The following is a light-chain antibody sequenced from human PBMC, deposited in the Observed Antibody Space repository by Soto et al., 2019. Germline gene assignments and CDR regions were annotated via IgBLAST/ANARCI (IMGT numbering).Light chain of an antibody. CDR1: SSDVGGYNY. CDR2: EVF. Sequence: QSALTQPPSASESPGQSVTISCTGTSSDVGGYNYVSWYQHHPGKAPKLMIHEVFKRPSGVPDRFSGSKSGNTASLTVSGLQAEDEADYYCSSYAGSNSWVFGGGTKLTVL. V-gene: IGLV2-8*01. J-gene: IGLJ3*02. CDR3: SSYAGSNSWV.